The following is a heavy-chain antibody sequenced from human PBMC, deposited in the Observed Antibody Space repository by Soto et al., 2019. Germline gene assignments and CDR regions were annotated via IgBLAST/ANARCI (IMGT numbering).Heavy chain of an antibody. D-gene: IGHD5-12*01. CDR1: GFSLSNYW. CDR2: INIDGSTT. J-gene: IGHJ4*02. V-gene: IGHV3-74*01. CDR3: VRIRRGDGYTFGY. Sequence: EVQLVESGGVSVQPGGSLRLSCAASGFSLSNYWMHWVRQDPGKGLVWVSRINIDGSTTTYADSVKGRFTISRDNAKNTLYLQMNSLRDEDTAVYYCVRIRRGDGYTFGYWGQGTLVTVSS.